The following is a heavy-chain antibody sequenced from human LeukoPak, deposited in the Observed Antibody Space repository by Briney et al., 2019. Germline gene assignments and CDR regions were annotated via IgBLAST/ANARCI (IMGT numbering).Heavy chain of an antibody. Sequence: GGSLRLSCAASGFTFSSYSMNWVRQAPGKGLEWVSSISSSSSYIYYADSVKGRFTISRDNSKNTLSLQMNSLRAEDTAVYYCARGDKQLLFNRNKGGFDPWGQGTLVTVSS. D-gene: IGHD2-2*01. CDR1: GFTFSSYS. J-gene: IGHJ5*02. CDR2: ISSSSSYI. V-gene: IGHV3-21*01. CDR3: ARGDKQLLFNRNKGGFDP.